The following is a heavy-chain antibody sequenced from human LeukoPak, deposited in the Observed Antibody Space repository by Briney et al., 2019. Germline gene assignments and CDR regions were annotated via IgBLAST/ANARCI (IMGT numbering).Heavy chain of an antibody. J-gene: IGHJ5*02. CDR3: ARNLWDTAMVEANWFDP. D-gene: IGHD5-18*01. CDR2: IIPIFGTA. CDR1: GGTFSSYA. Sequence: SVKVSCKASGGTFSSYAISWVRQAPGQGLEWMGGIIPIFGTANYAQKFQGRVTITTDESTSTAYMELSSLRSEDTAVYYCARNLWDTAMVEANWFDPWGQGTLVTVSS. V-gene: IGHV1-69*05.